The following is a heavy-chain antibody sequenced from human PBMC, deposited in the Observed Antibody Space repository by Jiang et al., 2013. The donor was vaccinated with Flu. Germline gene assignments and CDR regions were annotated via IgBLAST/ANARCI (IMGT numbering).Heavy chain of an antibody. V-gene: IGHV3-30-3*01. CDR3: ARDRDSSGSVDY. J-gene: IGHJ4*02. D-gene: IGHD6-19*01. CDR2: ISYDGSNK. Sequence: VISYDGSNKYYADSVKGRFTISRDNSKNTLYLQMNSLRAEDTAVYYCARDRDSSGSVDYWGQGTLVTVSS.